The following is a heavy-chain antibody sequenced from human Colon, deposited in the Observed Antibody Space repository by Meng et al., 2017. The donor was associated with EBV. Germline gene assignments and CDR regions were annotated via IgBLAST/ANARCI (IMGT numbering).Heavy chain of an antibody. CDR1: GFTVSSNY. CDR3: ARYGDYAPKD. Sequence: EWLLVEAGGGLLQTGWSLRLSCAASGFTVSSNYMTWVRQAPGKGLEWVSVIYSGGGTYLADSVKGRFTISRDNSKNTLYLQMNSLRAEDTAVYYCARYGDYAPKDWGQGTLVTVSS. CDR2: IYSGGGT. D-gene: IGHD4-17*01. J-gene: IGHJ4*02. V-gene: IGHV3-53*01.